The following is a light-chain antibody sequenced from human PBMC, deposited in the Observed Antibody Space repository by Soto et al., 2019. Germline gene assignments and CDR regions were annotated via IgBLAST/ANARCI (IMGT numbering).Light chain of an antibody. V-gene: IGLV2-14*03. CDR2: DVS. CDR1: SSDVDGYNY. J-gene: IGLJ1*01. CDR3: ISYTTISTYV. Sequence: LTQPASVSGSPGQSIAISCTGTSSDVDGYNYVSWYQHHPGKAPKLMIYDVSSRPSGVSNRFSGSKSGNTASLTISGLQAEDEADYYCISYTTISTYVFGTGTKVTVL.